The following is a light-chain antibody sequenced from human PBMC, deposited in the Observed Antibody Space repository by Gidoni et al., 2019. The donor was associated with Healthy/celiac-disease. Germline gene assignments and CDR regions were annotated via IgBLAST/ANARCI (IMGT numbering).Light chain of an antibody. CDR1: SLRSYY. Sequence: SSELTQDPAVSVALGQTVRITRQGDSLRSYYASWYQQKPGQAPVFVNYGKNNRPSGIPDRFSGSSSGNTASLTITGAQAEDEADYYCNSRDSSGNRVLFGGGTKLTVL. J-gene: IGLJ2*01. V-gene: IGLV3-19*01. CDR3: NSRDSSGNRVL. CDR2: GKN.